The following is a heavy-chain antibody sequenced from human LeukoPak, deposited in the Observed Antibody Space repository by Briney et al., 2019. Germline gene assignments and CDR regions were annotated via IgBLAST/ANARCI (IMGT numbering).Heavy chain of an antibody. CDR1: GFTFSSYW. J-gene: IGHJ6*03. CDR2: INSVGSNT. CDR3: ARGRATTASFYYYYYMDV. Sequence: PGGSLRLSCEASGFTFSSYWMHWVRRVPGKGLLWVSNINSVGSNTNYADSVKGRFTISRDNAKNTLYLQINSLRAEDTAVYYCARGRATTASFYYYYYMDVWGKGTTVTVS. D-gene: IGHD1-14*01. V-gene: IGHV3-74*01.